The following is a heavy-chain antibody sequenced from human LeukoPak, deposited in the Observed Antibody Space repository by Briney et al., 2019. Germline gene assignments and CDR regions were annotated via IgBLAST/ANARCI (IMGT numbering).Heavy chain of an antibody. CDR3: ARVFSSSSSVSDYYYYMDV. CDR1: GGSISSGSYY. Sequence: PSETLSLTCTVSGGSISSGSYYWGWIRQPPGKGLEWIGSIYYSGSTYYNPSLKSRVTISVDTSKNQFSLKLSSVTAADTAVYYCARVFSSSSSVSDYYYYMDVWGKGTTVTVSS. V-gene: IGHV4-39*07. D-gene: IGHD6-6*01. J-gene: IGHJ6*03. CDR2: IYYSGST.